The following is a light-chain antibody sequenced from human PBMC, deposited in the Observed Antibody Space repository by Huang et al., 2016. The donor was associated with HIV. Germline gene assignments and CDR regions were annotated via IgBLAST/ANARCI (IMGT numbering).Light chain of an antibody. CDR2: DAS. J-gene: IGKJ4*01. Sequence: EIVLTQSPATLSLSPGDRATLSCRASQSVSSSLAWYQPKPGQAPRLLSYDASNRAAGIPTRFSGSGSGTDFTLTISSLESEDFAVYYCQQRSNWPPLTFGGGTKVEIK. CDR3: QQRSNWPPLT. CDR1: QSVSSS. V-gene: IGKV3-11*01.